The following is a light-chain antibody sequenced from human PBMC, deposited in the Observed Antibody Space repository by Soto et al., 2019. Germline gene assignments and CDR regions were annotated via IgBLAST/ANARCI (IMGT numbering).Light chain of an antibody. CDR2: RNN. V-gene: IGLV1-47*01. J-gene: IGLJ1*01. CDR1: SSNIGSNY. Sequence: LTQPPSASGTPGQRVTISCSGSSSNIGSNYVYWYQQLPGTAPKLLIYRNNQRPSGVPDRFSGSKSGTSASLAISGLRSEDEADYYCAAWDGSLSAFYVFGTGTRSPS. CDR3: AAWDGSLSAFYV.